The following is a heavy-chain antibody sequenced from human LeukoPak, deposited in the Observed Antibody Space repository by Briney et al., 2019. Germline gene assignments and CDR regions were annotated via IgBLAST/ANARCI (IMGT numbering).Heavy chain of an antibody. CDR2: IYYSGST. CDR1: GDSISGYY. J-gene: IGHJ4*02. CDR3: ARDPPYYDILTGYPGGDY. Sequence: SETLSLTCTVSGDSISGYYWGWIRQPPGKGLEWIGSIYYSGSTYYNPSLKSRVTISVDTSKNQFSLKLSSVTAADTAVYYCARDPPYYDILTGYPGGDYWGQGTLVTVSS. D-gene: IGHD3-9*01. V-gene: IGHV4-39*07.